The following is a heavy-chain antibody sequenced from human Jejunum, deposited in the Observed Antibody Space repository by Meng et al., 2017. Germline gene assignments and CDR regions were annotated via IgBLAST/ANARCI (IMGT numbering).Heavy chain of an antibody. CDR1: GFSLRTRTVG. Sequence: QNTLKECGPTQVKPTETLTLTCTFSGFSLRTRTVGVGWLRQPPGKALECLALIYWDDDKRYNPSLKNRLSITKDTSENQVVLTMTNMDPADTATYYCAHRIAYSSDYNVGWFDPWGPGFLVTVSS. V-gene: IGHV2-5*02. D-gene: IGHD6-25*01. J-gene: IGHJ5*02. CDR2: IYWDDDK. CDR3: AHRIAYSSDYNVGWFDP.